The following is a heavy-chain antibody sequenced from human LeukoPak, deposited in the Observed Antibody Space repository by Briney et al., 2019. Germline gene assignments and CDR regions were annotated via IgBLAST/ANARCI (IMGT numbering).Heavy chain of an antibody. V-gene: IGHV1-69*01. CDR2: ITPMFGTS. J-gene: IGHJ4*02. CDR3: ARGYLVSDIVVVPAAFDY. D-gene: IGHD2-2*01. CDR1: GGTFSRHT. Sequence: GASVKVSCKASGGTFSRHTISWVRQSPGQGLEWMGGITPMFGTSNYAQKFRGRVTITADESTSTAYVELSSLRSEDTAVYYCARGYLVSDIVVVPAAFDYWGQGTLVTVSS.